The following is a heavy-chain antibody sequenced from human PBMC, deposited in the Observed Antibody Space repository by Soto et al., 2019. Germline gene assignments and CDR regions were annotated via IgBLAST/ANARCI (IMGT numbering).Heavy chain of an antibody. Sequence: EVQLVESGGGLVQPGGALRLSCSAPGFSFSSYRMNWVRQAPGKGPEWVSYISSSSSTIYYADSVKGRFTISRDNAQKSLSLQMNRLRDEDTAVYYCARDWGYCSGGTCHYGMDVWGQGTTVTVSS. CDR2: ISSSSSTI. D-gene: IGHD2-15*01. CDR1: GFSFSSYR. V-gene: IGHV3-48*02. J-gene: IGHJ6*02. CDR3: ARDWGYCSGGTCHYGMDV.